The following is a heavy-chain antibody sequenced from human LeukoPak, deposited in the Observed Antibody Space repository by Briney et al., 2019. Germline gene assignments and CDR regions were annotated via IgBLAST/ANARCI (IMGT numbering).Heavy chain of an antibody. CDR1: GYSFTSHY. J-gene: IGHJ6*03. V-gene: IGHV1-46*01. CDR2: INPSGGST. CDR3: ARGPIIDIVIVPAADDYYYMDV. Sequence: GASVKVSCKASGYSFTSHYIHWVRQAPGQGLECMGIINPSGGSTSYAQKLQGRVTMTTDTSTSTAYMELRSLRSDDTAVYYCARGPIIDIVIVPAADDYYYMDVWGKGTTVTVSS. D-gene: IGHD2-2*01.